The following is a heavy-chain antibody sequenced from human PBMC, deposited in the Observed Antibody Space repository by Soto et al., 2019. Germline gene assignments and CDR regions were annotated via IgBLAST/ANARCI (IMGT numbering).Heavy chain of an antibody. Sequence: GGSLRLSCAASGFTFSNAWMNWVRQAPGKGLEWVGRIKSKTDGGTTDYAAPVKGRFTISRDDSKNTLYLQMNSLKTEDTAVYYCTTDPDGRYYYDSSGYSFGSNYYYGMDVWGQGTTVTVSS. CDR1: GFTFSNAW. CDR3: TTDPDGRYYYDSSGYSFGSNYYYGMDV. V-gene: IGHV3-15*07. D-gene: IGHD3-22*01. J-gene: IGHJ6*02. CDR2: IKSKTDGGTT.